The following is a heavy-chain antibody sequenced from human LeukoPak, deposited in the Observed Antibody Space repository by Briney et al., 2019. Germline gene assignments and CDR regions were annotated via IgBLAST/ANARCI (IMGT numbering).Heavy chain of an antibody. Sequence: SVKVSCKASGCTFSSYAISWVRQAPGQGLEWMGGIIPFFGTANYAQKFQGRVTITADESTSTAYMELSSLRSEDTAVYYCARGPVTTYYFDYWGQGTLVTVSS. D-gene: IGHD1-1*01. CDR2: IIPFFGTA. V-gene: IGHV1-69*13. J-gene: IGHJ4*02. CDR3: ARGPVTTYYFDY. CDR1: GCTFSSYA.